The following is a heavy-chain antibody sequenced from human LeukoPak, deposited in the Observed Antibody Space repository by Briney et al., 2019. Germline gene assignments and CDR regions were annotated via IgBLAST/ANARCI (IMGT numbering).Heavy chain of an antibody. Sequence: SETLSLTCTVSGGSISSSSYYWGWIRQPPGKGLEWIGSIYYSGSTYYNPSLKSRVTISVDTSKNQFSLKLSSVTAADTAVYYCARGVVRQLVLYHYYYMDVWGKGTTVTVSS. CDR3: ARGVVRQLVLYHYYYMDV. J-gene: IGHJ6*03. D-gene: IGHD6-6*01. CDR1: GGSISSSSYY. V-gene: IGHV4-39*07. CDR2: IYYSGST.